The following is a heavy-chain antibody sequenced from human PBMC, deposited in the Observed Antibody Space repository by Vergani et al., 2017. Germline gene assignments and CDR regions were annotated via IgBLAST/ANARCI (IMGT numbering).Heavy chain of an antibody. Sequence: EVQLLESGGGLVQPGGSRRLSCAGAGFTFDTYTMAYVRQAPGKGLEWVATISSGGGDIFYADSVKGRFTISRDNSKNTLYLQMNSLRAEDTAVYYCAKGRIFVVPAAKQYFQHWGQGTLVTVSS. CDR3: AKGRIFVVPAAKQYFQH. CDR2: ISSGGGDI. J-gene: IGHJ1*01. CDR1: GFTFDTYT. V-gene: IGHV3-23*01. D-gene: IGHD2-2*01.